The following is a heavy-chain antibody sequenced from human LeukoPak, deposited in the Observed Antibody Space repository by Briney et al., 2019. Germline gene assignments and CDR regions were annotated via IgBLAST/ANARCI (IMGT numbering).Heavy chain of an antibody. Sequence: GASVKVSCKASGYTFTGYYMHWVRQAPGQGLEWMGRINPNSGGTNYAQKFQGRVTMTRDTSISTAYMELSRLRSDDTAVYYCARDLYYYDSSGYSYWGQGTLVTVSS. D-gene: IGHD3-22*01. CDR3: ARDLYYYDSSGYSY. J-gene: IGHJ4*02. CDR1: GYTFTGYY. V-gene: IGHV1-2*06. CDR2: INPNSGGT.